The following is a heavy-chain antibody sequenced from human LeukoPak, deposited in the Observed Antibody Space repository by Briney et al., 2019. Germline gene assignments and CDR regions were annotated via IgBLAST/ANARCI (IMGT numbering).Heavy chain of an antibody. Sequence: ASVKVSCKASGYTFTSYGISWVRQAPGQGLEWMGWISAYNGNTNYAQKLQGRVTMTTDTSTSTAYTELRSLRSDDTAVYYCARDRQWLPEVTDYWGQGTLVTVSS. V-gene: IGHV1-18*01. CDR2: ISAYNGNT. D-gene: IGHD6-19*01. CDR3: ARDRQWLPEVTDY. CDR1: GYTFTSYG. J-gene: IGHJ4*02.